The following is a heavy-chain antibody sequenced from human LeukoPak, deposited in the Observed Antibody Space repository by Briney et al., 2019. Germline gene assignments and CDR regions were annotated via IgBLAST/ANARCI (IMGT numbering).Heavy chain of an antibody. V-gene: IGHV4-59*01. J-gene: IGHJ4*02. D-gene: IGHD4-11*01. CDR1: GGSISSYY. CDR2: IYYSGST. Sequence: PSETLSLTCIVSGGSISSYYWSWIGQPPGKGLEWIGYIYYSGSTNYKPSLKSRVTISVDTSKNQFSLKLSSVTAADTAVYYCARGHYKEYFDYWGQGTLVTVSS. CDR3: ARGHYKEYFDY.